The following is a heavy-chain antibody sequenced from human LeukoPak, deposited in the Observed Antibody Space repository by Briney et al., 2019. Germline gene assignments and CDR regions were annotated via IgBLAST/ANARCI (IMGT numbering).Heavy chain of an antibody. CDR3: ARDRNYYDSSGRKKRDAFDI. J-gene: IGHJ3*02. CDR2: ISSSGSTI. D-gene: IGHD3-22*01. Sequence: GGSLRLSCAASGFTFSSYEMNWVRQAPGKGLEWVSYISSSGSTIYYADSVKGRFTISRDNAKNSLYLQMNSLRAEDTAVYYCARDRNYYDSSGRKKRDAFDIWGQGTMVTVSS. CDR1: GFTFSSYE. V-gene: IGHV3-48*03.